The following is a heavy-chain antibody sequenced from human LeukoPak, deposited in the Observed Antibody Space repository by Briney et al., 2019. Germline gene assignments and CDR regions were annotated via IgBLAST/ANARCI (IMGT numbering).Heavy chain of an antibody. D-gene: IGHD2-2*01. CDR3: SRVERSSINNYYYYMAV. CDR1: GFTFGENA. CDR2: SRIRADGATT. V-gene: IGHV3-49*03. J-gene: IGHJ6*03. Sequence: PGGSLRLSCTAFGFTFGENAMIWFRQSPGKGLEWVSLSRIRADGATTEYAASVMGRFTMSRDDSKNIAYLQMNSLETEDTAVYYCSRVERSSINNYYYYMAVWGKGTSVTVSS.